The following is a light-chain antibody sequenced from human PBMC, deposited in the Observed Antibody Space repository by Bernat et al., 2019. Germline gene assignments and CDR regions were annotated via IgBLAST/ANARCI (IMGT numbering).Light chain of an antibody. V-gene: IGLV2-11*01. CDR3: YAYAGRTAWV. J-gene: IGLJ3*02. CDR1: SSDVGAYNY. Sequence: QSALTQPRSVSGSPGQSVTITCTGTSSDVGAYNYVTWYQQHPGKAPKLMIFDVNKRPSGLPARFSASKSGNTASLTIPGLQAVDEADYYCYAYAGRTAWVFGGGTKVTVL. CDR2: DVN.